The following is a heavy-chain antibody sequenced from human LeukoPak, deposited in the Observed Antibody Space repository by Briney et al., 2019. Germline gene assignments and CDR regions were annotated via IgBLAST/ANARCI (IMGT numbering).Heavy chain of an antibody. D-gene: IGHD4-17*01. V-gene: IGHV4-30-4*08. J-gene: IGHJ4*02. CDR1: GGSISSGDYY. CDR3: ARVGAPHGDCDY. CDR2: IYYSGST. Sequence: SETLSLTCTVSGGSISSGDYYWSWIRQSPGKGLEWIGYIYYSGSTYYNPSLKSRVTISVDTSKNQFSLKLSSVTAADTAVYYCARVGAPHGDCDYWGQGTLVTISS.